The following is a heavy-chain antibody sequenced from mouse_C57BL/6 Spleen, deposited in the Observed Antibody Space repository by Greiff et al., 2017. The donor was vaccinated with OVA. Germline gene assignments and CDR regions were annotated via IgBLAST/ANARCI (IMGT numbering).Heavy chain of an antibody. J-gene: IGHJ4*01. CDR3: ARLTPYYGSSYHYAMDY. Sequence: QVQLQQPGAELVKPGASVKMSCKASGYTFTSYWITWVKQRPGQGLEWIGDIYPGSGSTNYNEKFKSKATLTVDTSSSTAYMQRSSLTSEDAAVYYCARLTPYYGSSYHYAMDYWGQGTSVTVSS. D-gene: IGHD1-1*01. CDR1: GYTFTSYW. CDR2: IYPGSGST. V-gene: IGHV1-55*01.